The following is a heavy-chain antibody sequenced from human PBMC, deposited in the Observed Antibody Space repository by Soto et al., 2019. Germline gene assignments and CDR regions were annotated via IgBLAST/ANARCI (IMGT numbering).Heavy chain of an antibody. Sequence: SVKVSCKASCYTFTSYGISWVRQAPVQGLEWMGWISAYNGNTNYAQKLQGRVTMTTDTSTSTAYMELRSLRSDDTAVYYCARDLADSYDSSGYYYAYAFDIWGQGTMVTV. D-gene: IGHD3-22*01. CDR3: ARDLADSYDSSGYYYAYAFDI. CDR1: CYTFTSYG. CDR2: ISAYNGNT. J-gene: IGHJ3*02. V-gene: IGHV1-18*01.